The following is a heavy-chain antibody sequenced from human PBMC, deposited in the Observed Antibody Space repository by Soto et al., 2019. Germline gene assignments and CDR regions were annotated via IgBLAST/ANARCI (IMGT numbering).Heavy chain of an antibody. V-gene: IGHV4-34*01. CDR2: VNHSGST. J-gene: IGHJ1*01. CDR1: GGSFSGYY. CDR3: ARGPVDGTQREYFQH. Sequence: QVQLQQWGAGLLKPSETLSLTCAVYGGSFSGYYWSWIRQPPGKGLEWIGEVNHSGSTNNNPSLKGRVTITVDTSRNQITLKLSSVTVTDSAVYYFARGPVDGTQREYFQHWGQGILVTVS. D-gene: IGHD6-19*01.